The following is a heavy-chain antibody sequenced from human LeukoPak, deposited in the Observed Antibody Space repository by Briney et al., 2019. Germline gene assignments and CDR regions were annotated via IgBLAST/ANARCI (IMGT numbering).Heavy chain of an antibody. CDR3: ARGGGCSGGSCVVQNDY. Sequence: ASVKVSCKASGYTFTSYYMHWVRQATGQGLEWMGWMNPNSGNTGYAQKFQGRVTITRNTSISTAYMELSSLRSEDTAVYYCARGGGCSGGSCVVQNDYWGQGTLVTVSS. D-gene: IGHD2-15*01. J-gene: IGHJ4*02. V-gene: IGHV1-8*03. CDR1: GYTFTSYY. CDR2: MNPNSGNT.